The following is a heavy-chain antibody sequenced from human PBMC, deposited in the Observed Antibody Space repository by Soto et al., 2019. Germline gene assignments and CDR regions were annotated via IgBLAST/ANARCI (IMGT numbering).Heavy chain of an antibody. Sequence: ASVKVSCKASGFSFTGYYIHWLRQAPGQGLEWMGWINAHSGGTEYAQKFQGRVTLTRDTSIATAYLTLTSLTSDDTALYYCAKDLTRQLAYWLDPSGQGTPVTVSA. D-gene: IGHD6-6*01. CDR3: AKDLTRQLAYWLDP. J-gene: IGHJ5*02. CDR1: GFSFTGYY. V-gene: IGHV1-2*02. CDR2: INAHSGGT.